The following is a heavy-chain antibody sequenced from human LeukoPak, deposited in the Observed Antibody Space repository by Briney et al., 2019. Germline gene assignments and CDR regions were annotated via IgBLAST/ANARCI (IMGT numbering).Heavy chain of an antibody. J-gene: IGHJ4*02. CDR3: ARDSAFADY. D-gene: IGHD3-3*02. V-gene: IGHV1-3*04. CDR2: INTANGNT. Sequence: GASVKVSCKTSGYTFTDYGMHRVRLAPGQRLEWMGWINTANGNTKYSQKFQDRLTITRDTSASTGYMELSSLISEGTAIYYCARDSAFADYRGQGTLVTVSS. CDR1: GYTFTDYG.